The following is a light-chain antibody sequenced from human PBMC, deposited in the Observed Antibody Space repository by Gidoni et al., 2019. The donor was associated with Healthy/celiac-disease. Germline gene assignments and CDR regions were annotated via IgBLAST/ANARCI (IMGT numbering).Light chain of an antibody. CDR2: WAP. CDR1: QSVLYSSNNKNY. Sequence: DIVMPQSPDSLAVSLGERATINCKSSQSVLYSSNNKNYLAWYQQKPGQPPKLLIYWAPTRESGVPDRFSGSGSGKDFTLTISSLQAEDVAVYYCQQYYSTPRTFGQGTKVEIK. V-gene: IGKV4-1*01. CDR3: QQYYSTPRT. J-gene: IGKJ1*01.